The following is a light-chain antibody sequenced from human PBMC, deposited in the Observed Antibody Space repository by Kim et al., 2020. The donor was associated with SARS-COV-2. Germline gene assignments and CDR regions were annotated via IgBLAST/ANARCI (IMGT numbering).Light chain of an antibody. J-gene: IGKJ1*01. CDR2: GAS. Sequence: YPGEMPTLSCRAIQSVSRNYLAWYQQKPGQAPRFLIYGASNRATGIPDRFSGSGSGTDFTLTISRLEPEDFAVYFCHQYDISPPTFGQGTKVDIK. CDR3: HQYDISPPT. CDR1: QSVSRNY. V-gene: IGKV3-20*01.